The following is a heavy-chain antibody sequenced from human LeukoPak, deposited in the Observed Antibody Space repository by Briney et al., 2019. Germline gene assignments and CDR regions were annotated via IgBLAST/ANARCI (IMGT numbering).Heavy chain of an antibody. J-gene: IGHJ3*02. CDR1: GGSISSGSYY. V-gene: IGHV4-61*01. CDR3: ARDVKVVRGVYAFDI. Sequence: SETLSLTCTVSGGSISSGSYYWSWIRQPPGKGLEWIGYIYYSGSTNYNPSLKSRVTISVDTSKNQFSLKLSSVTAADTAVYYCARDVKVVRGVYAFDIWGQGTMVTVSS. CDR2: IYYSGST. D-gene: IGHD3-10*01.